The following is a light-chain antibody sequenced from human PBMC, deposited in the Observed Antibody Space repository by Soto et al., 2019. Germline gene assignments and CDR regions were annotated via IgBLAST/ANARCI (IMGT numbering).Light chain of an antibody. J-gene: IGKJ4*01. CDR2: GAS. CDR1: QSVNSN. CDR3: QQYDRWPVT. V-gene: IGKV3-15*01. Sequence: EIVMTQSPATLSVSPGERVTFSCRASQSVNSNLARYQHKPGQAPRLLISGASTGATGIPARFSGSGSGTEFTLTINSLQSEDFAVYYCQQYDRWPVTFGGGTKVDIK.